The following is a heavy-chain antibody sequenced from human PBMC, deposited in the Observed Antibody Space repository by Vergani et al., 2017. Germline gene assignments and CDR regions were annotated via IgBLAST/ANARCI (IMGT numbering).Heavy chain of an antibody. CDR2: LSTTGGA. D-gene: IGHD6-13*01. Sequence: QVQLQESGPGLVKPSQTLSLTCSVSGDSMSGYYWSWIRQPPGKGLEWIGSLSTTGGATHASHNPSLKSRVSISVDTSKSQFSLRLTSVTAADSAIYYCAGDTHSWQRADRWGQGLLVSVSS. CDR3: AGDTHSWQRADR. V-gene: IGHV4-4*09. J-gene: IGHJ5*02. CDR1: GDSMSGYY.